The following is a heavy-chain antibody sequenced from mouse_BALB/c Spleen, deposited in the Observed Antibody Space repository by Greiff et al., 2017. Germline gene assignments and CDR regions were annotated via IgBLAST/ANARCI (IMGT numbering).Heavy chain of an antibody. Sequence: EVQGVESGTVLARPGASVKMSCKASGYTFTSYWMHWVKQRPGQGLEWIGAIYPGNSDTSYNQKFKGKAKLTAVTSTSTAYMELSSLTNEDSAVYYCTNNYGYVDYAMDYWGQGTSVTVSS. CDR3: TNNYGYVDYAMDY. CDR1: GYTFTSYW. D-gene: IGHD1-2*01. V-gene: IGHV1-5*01. CDR2: IYPGNSDT. J-gene: IGHJ4*01.